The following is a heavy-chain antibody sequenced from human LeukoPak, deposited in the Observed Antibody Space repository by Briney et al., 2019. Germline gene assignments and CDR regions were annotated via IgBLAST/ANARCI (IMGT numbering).Heavy chain of an antibody. V-gene: IGHV4-59*01. CDR1: GGSISSYY. CDR2: IYYSGST. Sequence: SETLSLTCTVSGGSISSYYWSWIRQPPGKGLEWIGYIYYSGSTNYNPSLKSRVTISVDTSKNQFSLKLSSVTAADTAVYYCARKGFSAWWFDPWGQGTLVTVSS. J-gene: IGHJ5*02. CDR3: ARKGFSAWWFDP. D-gene: IGHD2/OR15-2a*01.